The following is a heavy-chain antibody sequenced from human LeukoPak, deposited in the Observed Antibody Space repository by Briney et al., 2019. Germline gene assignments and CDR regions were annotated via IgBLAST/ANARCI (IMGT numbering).Heavy chain of an antibody. CDR1: GYTFTSYD. Sequence: WASVKVSCKASGYTFTSYDINWVRQATGQGLEWMGWMNPNSGNTGYAQKFQGRVTMTRNTSTSTAYMELSSLRSEDTAVYYCARYYDSSGYDFDYWGQGTLVTVS. CDR3: ARYYDSSGYDFDY. V-gene: IGHV1-8*01. D-gene: IGHD3-22*01. CDR2: MNPNSGNT. J-gene: IGHJ4*02.